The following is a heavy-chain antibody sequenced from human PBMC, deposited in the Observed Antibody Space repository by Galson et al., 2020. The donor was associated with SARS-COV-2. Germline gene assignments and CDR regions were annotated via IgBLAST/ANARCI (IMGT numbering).Heavy chain of an antibody. CDR1: GFPFSSYG. J-gene: IGHJ4*02. CDR3: AKDRGIGGHVPGFFDN. V-gene: IGHV3-30*18. CDR2: IAYAGGNE. Sequence: GESLKISCAASGFPFSSYGMHWVRRAPGKGLEWVAVIAYAGGNEYYGDSMKGRFIISRDNSKNTLNLEVNSLRPEDTGMYYCAKDRGIGGHVPGFFDNWGQGTLVIVSS. D-gene: IGHD5-12*01.